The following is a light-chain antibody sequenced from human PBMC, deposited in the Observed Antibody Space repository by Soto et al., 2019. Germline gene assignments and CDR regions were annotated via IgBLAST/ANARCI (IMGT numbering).Light chain of an antibody. V-gene: IGKV3-15*01. CDR3: QQYNNWPRGT. Sequence: EIVMTQSPATLSVSPGGGATLSSRASQRVSSNLAWYQQKPCQAPRLLMYGASTRATGIPARFSGSGSGTEFTLTISSLQSEDFAVYYCQQYNNWPRGTFGQGTKVDIK. CDR2: GAS. J-gene: IGKJ1*01. CDR1: QRVSSN.